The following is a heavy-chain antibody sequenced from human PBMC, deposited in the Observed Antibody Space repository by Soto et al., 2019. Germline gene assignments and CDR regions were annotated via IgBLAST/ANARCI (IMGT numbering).Heavy chain of an antibody. CDR3: ARELVVVPAAIGSYYYYGMDV. D-gene: IGHD2-2*02. CDR1: GYTFTGYY. CDR2: INPNSGGT. Sequence: GASVKVSCRASGYTFTGYYMHWVRQAPGQGLEWVGWINPNSGGTNYAQKFQGWVTMTRDTSISTAYMELSRLRSDDTAVYYCARELVVVPAAIGSYYYYGMDVWGQGTTVTVSS. V-gene: IGHV1-2*04. J-gene: IGHJ6*02.